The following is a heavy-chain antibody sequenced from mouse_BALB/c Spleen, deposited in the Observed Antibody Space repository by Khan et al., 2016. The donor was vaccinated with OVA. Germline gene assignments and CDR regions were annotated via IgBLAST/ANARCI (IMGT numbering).Heavy chain of an antibody. CDR3: TRSGHSSFAY. CDR1: GYTFTSYY. Sequence: VQLQQSGAELVKPGASVRLSCKASGYTFTSYYLYWVKQRPGQGLEWIGDINPSSGGTNFNEKFKSKATLTVDKSSSTAYIQLTSLTSEDSAVYYCTRSGHSSFAYWGQGTLVTVSA. D-gene: IGHD2-12*01. CDR2: INPSSGGT. V-gene: IGHV1S81*02. J-gene: IGHJ3*01.